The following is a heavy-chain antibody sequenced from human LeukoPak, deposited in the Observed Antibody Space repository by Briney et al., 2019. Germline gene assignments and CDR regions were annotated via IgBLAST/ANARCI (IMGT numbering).Heavy chain of an antibody. J-gene: IGHJ4*02. CDR1: GFTFSGSA. V-gene: IGHV3-73*01. D-gene: IGHD4-17*01. CDR2: IRDKANTYAT. CDR3: TTWTTEAFEN. Sequence: GGSLTLSCAASGFTFSGSAMHWVRQASGKGLEWVGRIRDKANTYATAYAASVKGRFIVSRDDSKNTAYLQMNSLKTEDTAVYYCTTWTTEAFENWGQGTLVTVSS.